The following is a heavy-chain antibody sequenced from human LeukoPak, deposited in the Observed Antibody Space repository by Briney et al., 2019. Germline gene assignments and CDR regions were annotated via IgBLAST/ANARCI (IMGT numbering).Heavy chain of an antibody. J-gene: IGHJ4*02. D-gene: IGHD6-13*01. Sequence: PGGSLRLSCAASGFTFSSYSMNWVRQAPGKGLERVSYISSSSSTIYYADSVKGRFTISRDNAKNSLYLQMNSLRDEDTAVYYCARGHSSSWYLNFDYWGQGTLATVSS. CDR3: ARGHSSSWYLNFDY. CDR2: ISSSSSTI. CDR1: GFTFSSYS. V-gene: IGHV3-48*02.